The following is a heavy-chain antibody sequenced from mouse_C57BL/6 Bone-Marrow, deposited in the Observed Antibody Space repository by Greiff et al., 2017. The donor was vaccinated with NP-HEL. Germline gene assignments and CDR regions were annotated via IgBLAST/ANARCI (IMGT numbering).Heavy chain of an antibody. CDR3: TGNLGNYAMDY. Sequence: VQLQQSGAELVRPGASVTLSCKASGYTFTDYEMHWVKQTPVHGLEWIGALDPETGGTAYNQKFKGKAILTADKSSSTAYMELRSLTSEDSAVYYCTGNLGNYAMDYWGQGTSVTVSS. V-gene: IGHV1-15*01. CDR2: LDPETGGT. CDR1: GYTFTDYE. J-gene: IGHJ4*01. D-gene: IGHD2-1*01.